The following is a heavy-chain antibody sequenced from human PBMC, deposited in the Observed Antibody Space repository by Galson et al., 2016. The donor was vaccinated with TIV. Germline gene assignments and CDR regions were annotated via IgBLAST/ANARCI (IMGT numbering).Heavy chain of an antibody. Sequence: SLRLSCAGSGFTFSRFTMCWVRQAPGKGLQWVSSMSASGGSTYYADSVKGRFTISREISKNTLYLQMNSLRAEDTAVYYCAKIDSSGYNYGGRFVYWGQGTLVTVSS. CDR2: MSASGGST. J-gene: IGHJ4*02. D-gene: IGHD3-22*01. V-gene: IGHV3-23*01. CDR1: GFTFSRFT. CDR3: AKIDSSGYNYGGRFVY.